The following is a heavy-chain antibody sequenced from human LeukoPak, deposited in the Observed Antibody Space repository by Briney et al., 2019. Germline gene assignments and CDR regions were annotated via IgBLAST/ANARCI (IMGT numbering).Heavy chain of an antibody. CDR1: GYTFTSYD. CDR2: MNPNSGNT. J-gene: IGHJ6*02. V-gene: IGHV1-8*01. D-gene: IGHD4-23*01. Sequence: ASVNVSCKASGYTFTSYDINWVRQATGQGLEWMGWMNPNSGNTGYAQKFQGRVTMTRNTSISTAYMELSSLRSEDTAVYYCARVVGGKSYYYYYYGMDVWGQGTTVTVSS. CDR3: ARVVGGKSYYYYYYGMDV.